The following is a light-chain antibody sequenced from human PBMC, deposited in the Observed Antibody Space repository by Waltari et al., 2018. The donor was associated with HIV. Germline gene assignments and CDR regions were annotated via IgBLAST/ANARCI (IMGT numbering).Light chain of an antibody. V-gene: IGLV2-23*02. CDR2: AVT. J-gene: IGLJ1*01. CDR3: CSYAGTSTYV. Sequence: QSALTQPASVSGSPGQSITISCTGTSSDVASYNLVSWYQHHPGKAPKVMIYAVTKRPSGVSDLFSGSKSGNTASLTISGLQAEDEADYYCCSYAGTSTYVFGTGTKVTVL. CDR1: SSDVASYNL.